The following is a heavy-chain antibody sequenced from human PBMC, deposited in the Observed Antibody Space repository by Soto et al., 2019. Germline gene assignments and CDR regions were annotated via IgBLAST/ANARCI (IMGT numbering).Heavy chain of an antibody. CDR3: ARTSAAGKYYYGMAV. Sequence: GESLKISCKGSGYSFTSYWIGWVSQMPGKGLEWMGIIYPGDSDTRYRPSFQGQVTISADKSISTAYLQWSSLKASDTALYYCARTSAAGKYYYGMAVWGQGTTVTVSS. J-gene: IGHJ6*02. CDR1: GYSFTSYW. D-gene: IGHD6-13*01. V-gene: IGHV5-51*01. CDR2: IYPGDSDT.